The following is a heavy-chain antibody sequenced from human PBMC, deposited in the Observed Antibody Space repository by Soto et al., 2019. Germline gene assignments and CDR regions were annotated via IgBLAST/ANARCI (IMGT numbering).Heavy chain of an antibody. CDR2: IYSGGST. CDR3: ARDNYDSSGYYHRGFDY. J-gene: IGHJ4*02. D-gene: IGHD3-22*01. V-gene: IGHV3-66*01. CDR1: GFTVSSNY. Sequence: EVQLVESGGGLVQPGGSLRLSCAAPGFTVSSNYMSWVRQAPGKGMEWVSVIYSGGSTYYADSVKGRFTISRDNSKNTLYRQMISLRAEDTAVYYCARDNYDSSGYYHRGFDYWGQGTLVTVSS.